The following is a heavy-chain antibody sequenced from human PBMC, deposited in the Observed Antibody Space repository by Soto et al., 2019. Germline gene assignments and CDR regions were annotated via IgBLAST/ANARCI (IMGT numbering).Heavy chain of an antibody. Sequence: GGSLRLSCAASGFTFDDYAMHWVRQAPGKGLEWVSGISWNSGNIGYADSVKGRFTISRDNAKNSLYLQMNSLRAEDTALYYCAKDITYDASCRFDYWGRGTLVTVSS. CDR1: GFTFDDYA. V-gene: IGHV3-9*01. CDR3: AKDITYDASCRFDY. CDR2: ISWNSGNI. J-gene: IGHJ4*02. D-gene: IGHD2-21*01.